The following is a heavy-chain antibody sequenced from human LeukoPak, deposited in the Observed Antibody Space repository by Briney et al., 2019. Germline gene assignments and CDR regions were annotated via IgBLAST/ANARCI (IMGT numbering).Heavy chain of an antibody. CDR3: AAGRSSGWTLDY. J-gene: IGHJ4*02. CDR2: IIPILGIA. V-gene: IGHV1-69*04. Sequence: SVKVSCKASGCTFTSYAISWVRQAPGQGLEWMGRIIPILGIANYAQKFQGRVTITADKSTSTAYMELSSLRSEDTAVYYCAAGRSSGWTLDYWGQGTLVTVSS. D-gene: IGHD6-19*01. CDR1: GCTFTSYA.